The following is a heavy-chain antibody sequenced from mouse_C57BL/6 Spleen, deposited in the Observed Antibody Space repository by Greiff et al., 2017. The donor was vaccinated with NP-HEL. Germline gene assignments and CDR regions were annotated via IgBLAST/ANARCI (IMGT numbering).Heavy chain of an antibody. Sequence: VQLQQSGAELVKPGASVKMSCKASGYTFTSSWITWVKQRPGQGLEWIGDIYPGSGSTNYNEKFKSKATLTVDTSSSTAYMQLSSLASEDSAVYYGARYLGVYYAMDYWGQGTSGTVSS. D-gene: IGHD3-3*01. CDR1: GYTFTSSW. CDR3: ARYLGVYYAMDY. J-gene: IGHJ4*01. V-gene: IGHV1-55*01. CDR2: IYPGSGST.